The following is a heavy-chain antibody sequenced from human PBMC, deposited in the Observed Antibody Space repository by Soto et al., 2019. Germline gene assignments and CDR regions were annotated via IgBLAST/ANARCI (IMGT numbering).Heavy chain of an antibody. D-gene: IGHD6-19*01. J-gene: IGHJ4*02. CDR2: VNPNGGST. Sequence: QVQLVQSGAEVKMPGASVKASCKASGYTFISYYMYWVRQAPGQGLVWMGLVNPNGGSTTYAQEVHGRVTMTSDTSTSTVYIELSSLRSEATAEYYCVRGEYESGWYWVYWGPGPLVTVSS. CDR1: GYTFISYY. CDR3: VRGEYESGWYWVY. V-gene: IGHV1-46*01.